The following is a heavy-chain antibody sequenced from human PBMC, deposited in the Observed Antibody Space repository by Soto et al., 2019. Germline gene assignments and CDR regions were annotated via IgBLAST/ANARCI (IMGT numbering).Heavy chain of an antibody. CDR3: AKDCNECLGAFDI. V-gene: IGHV3-23*01. Sequence: LRLSCAASGFTFSSYAMSWVRQAPGKGLEWVSAISCSGGSTYYADSVKGRFTISRDNSKNTLYLQMNSLRAEDTAVYYCAKDCNECLGAFDIWGPGTTVTVSS. D-gene: IGHD1-1*01. J-gene: IGHJ3*02. CDR1: GFTFSSYA. CDR2: ISCSGGST.